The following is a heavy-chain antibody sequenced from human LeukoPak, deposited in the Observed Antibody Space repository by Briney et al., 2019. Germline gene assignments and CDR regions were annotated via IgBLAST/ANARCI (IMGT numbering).Heavy chain of an antibody. D-gene: IGHD2-15*01. V-gene: IGHV4-59*02. CDR1: GGSVSGYY. J-gene: IGHJ4*02. Sequence: PSETLSLTCVVSGGSVSGYYWGWIRQPPGRGLEWIGYVYYSGSTNYNPSFKSRITISVDTSRNQFSLQLSSVTAADTAVYYCARIHGYCSGGACYVLDNWGQGTLVAVSS. CDR3: ARIHGYCSGGACYVLDN. CDR2: VYYSGST.